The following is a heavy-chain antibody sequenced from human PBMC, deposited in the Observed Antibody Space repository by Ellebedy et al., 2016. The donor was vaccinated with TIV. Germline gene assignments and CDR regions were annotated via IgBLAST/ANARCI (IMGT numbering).Heavy chain of an antibody. V-gene: IGHV3-30-3*01. D-gene: IGHD2-8*01. Sequence: GESLKISCAASGFTFSSYAMHWVRQAPGKGLEWVAVISYDGSNKYYADSVKGRFTISRDNSKNTLYLQMNSLRAEDTAVYYCARAEMVYATYFDYWGQGTLVTVSS. CDR3: ARAEMVYATYFDY. CDR2: ISYDGSNK. J-gene: IGHJ4*02. CDR1: GFTFSSYA.